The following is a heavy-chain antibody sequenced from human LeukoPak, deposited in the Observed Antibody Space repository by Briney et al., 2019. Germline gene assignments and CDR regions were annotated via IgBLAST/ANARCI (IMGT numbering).Heavy chain of an antibody. Sequence: SETLSLTCAVYGGSFSGYYWSWIRQPPGKGLEWIGEINHSGSTNYNPSLKSRVTISVDTSKNQFSLKLSSVTAADTAVYYCAREGEQHLLWGQGTLVTVSS. J-gene: IGHJ4*02. CDR3: AREGEQHLL. D-gene: IGHD6-13*01. CDR2: INHSGST. V-gene: IGHV4-34*01. CDR1: GGSFSGYY.